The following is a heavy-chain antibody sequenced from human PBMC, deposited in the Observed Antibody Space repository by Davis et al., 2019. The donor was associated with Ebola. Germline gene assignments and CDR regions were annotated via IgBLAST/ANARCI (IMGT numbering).Heavy chain of an antibody. CDR3: ARASYGGNSGQRY. V-gene: IGHV4-4*02. D-gene: IGHD4-23*01. J-gene: IGHJ4*02. CDR1: GGSISSSNW. CDR2: IYYSGST. Sequence: SETLSLTCAVSGGSISSSNWWSWVRQPPGKGLEWIGYIYYSGSTNYNPSLKSRVTISVDTSKNQFSLKLSSVTAADTAVYYCARASYGGNSGQRYWGQGTLVTVSS.